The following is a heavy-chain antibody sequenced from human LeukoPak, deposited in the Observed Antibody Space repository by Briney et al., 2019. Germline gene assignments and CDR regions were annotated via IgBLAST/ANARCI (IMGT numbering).Heavy chain of an antibody. V-gene: IGHV3-48*03. CDR3: ARPHGARSGSYSV. Sequence: PGGSLRLSCAASGFTFSSYEMNWVRQAPGKGLEWVSYISSSGSTIYYADSVKGRFTISRDNAKNSLYLQMNSLRAEDTAVYYCARPHGARSGSYSVWGQGTLVTVSS. J-gene: IGHJ4*02. D-gene: IGHD1-26*01. CDR2: ISSSGSTI. CDR1: GFTFSSYE.